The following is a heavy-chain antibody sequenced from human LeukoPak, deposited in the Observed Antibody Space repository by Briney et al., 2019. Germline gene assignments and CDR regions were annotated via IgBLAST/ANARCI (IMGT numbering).Heavy chain of an antibody. CDR2: ISDDGSNK. Sequence: PGRSLRLSCAASGFTFSHHAMHWVRQAPGKGLEWVAVISDDGSNKYYADSVKGRFTISRDNSKNTLYLQMNSLRAEDTALFYCARDTSGIPFDIWGQGTMVTVSS. V-gene: IGHV3-30*04. D-gene: IGHD3-10*01. J-gene: IGHJ3*02. CDR1: GFTFSHHA. CDR3: ARDTSGIPFDI.